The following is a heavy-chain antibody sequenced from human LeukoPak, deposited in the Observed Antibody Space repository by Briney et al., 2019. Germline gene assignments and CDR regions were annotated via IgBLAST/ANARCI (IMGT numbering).Heavy chain of an antibody. D-gene: IGHD4-17*01. J-gene: IGHJ4*02. CDR2: IYSGGTT. Sequence: ETLSLTCAVSGGPFSGYFWSWVRQAPGKGLEWVSVIYSGGTTNYADSVKGRFIVYRDNSKNTLYLQMNSLRAEDTAVYYCASKLTTGYWGQGTLVTVSS. CDR3: ASKLTTGY. V-gene: IGHV3-66*01. CDR1: GGPFSGYF.